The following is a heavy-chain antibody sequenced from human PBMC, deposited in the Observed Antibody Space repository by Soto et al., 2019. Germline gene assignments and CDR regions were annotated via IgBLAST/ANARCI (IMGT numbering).Heavy chain of an antibody. CDR1: GGSISSGGYY. J-gene: IGHJ4*02. D-gene: IGHD2-15*01. CDR3: ARGVVACT. V-gene: IGHV4-31*01. CDR2: IYYSGST. Sequence: QVQLQESGPGLVKPSQTLSLTCTVSGGSISSGGYYWSWIRQHPGKGLEWIGYIYYSGSTYYNPSPKGSVNLSVDQAKNPVPLELGSGTAGDTAVYYRARGVVACTWGQGNPVTVS.